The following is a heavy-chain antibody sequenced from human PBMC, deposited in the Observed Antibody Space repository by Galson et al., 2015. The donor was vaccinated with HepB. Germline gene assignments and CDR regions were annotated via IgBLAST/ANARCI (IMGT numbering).Heavy chain of an antibody. CDR1: GFTFSSYA. CDR2: LSAGGGGT. Sequence: SLRLSCAASGFTFSSYAMSWVRQAPGKGLEWVSTLSAGGGGTYFADSVKGRFTISRDNSKNTLYLQMNSLRAEDTAVYYCAKRRDYSGSGSPPDYWGQGTLVTVSS. CDR3: AKRRDYSGSGSPPDY. D-gene: IGHD3-10*01. V-gene: IGHV3-23*01. J-gene: IGHJ4*02.